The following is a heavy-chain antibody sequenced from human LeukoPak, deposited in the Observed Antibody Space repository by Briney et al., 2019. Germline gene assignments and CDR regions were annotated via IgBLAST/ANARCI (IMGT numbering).Heavy chain of an antibody. CDR1: GGSFSGYY. J-gene: IGHJ4*02. V-gene: IGHV4-34*01. Sequence: SETLSLTCAVYGGSFSGYYWTWIRQSPGKGLEWIGEINHSGSTNYNPSLKSRVTISVNTSKNQFSLKLSSVTAADTAVYYCARGVVVTAGETFDYWGPGTLVTVSS. CDR3: ARGVVVTAGETFDY. D-gene: IGHD2-2*01. CDR2: INHSGST.